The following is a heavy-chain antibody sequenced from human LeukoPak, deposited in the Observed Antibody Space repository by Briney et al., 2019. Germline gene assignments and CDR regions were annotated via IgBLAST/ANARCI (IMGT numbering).Heavy chain of an antibody. CDR2: IWHDGSHK. J-gene: IGHJ4*02. Sequence: GGSLRLSCAASGFTFSSYAMSWVRQAPGKGLEWVALIWHDGSHKFYSNSVRGQFTISRDNSKNTVYLQMNNLRPDDTAVYYCAREFFGSGSYPDFWGQGTLVTVSS. V-gene: IGHV3-33*08. CDR1: GFTFSSYA. D-gene: IGHD3-10*01. CDR3: AREFFGSGSYPDF.